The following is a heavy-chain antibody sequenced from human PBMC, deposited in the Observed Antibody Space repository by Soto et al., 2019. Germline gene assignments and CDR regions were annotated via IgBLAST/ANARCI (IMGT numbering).Heavy chain of an antibody. D-gene: IGHD5-18*01. J-gene: IGHJ5*02. CDR2: INHSGST. Sequence: QVQLQQWGAGLLKPSETLSLTCAVYGGSFSGYYWSWIRQPPGKGLEWIGEINHSGSTNYNPSLKSRVTISVDTSKNQFSLKLSSVTAADTAVYYCARVLRGYSYGFRWFDPWGQGTLVTVSS. CDR1: GGSFSGYY. CDR3: ARVLRGYSYGFRWFDP. V-gene: IGHV4-34*01.